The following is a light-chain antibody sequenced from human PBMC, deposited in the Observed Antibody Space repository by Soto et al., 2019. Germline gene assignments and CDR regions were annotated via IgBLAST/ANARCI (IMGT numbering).Light chain of an antibody. CDR1: SSNIGAGYD. V-gene: IGLV1-40*01. Sequence: QSVLTQPPSVSGARGQRVTISCTGSSSNIGAGYDVHWYQQLPGTAPKLLIYGNSNRPSGVPDRFSGSKSGTSASLAITGLQAEDEADYCCQSYDSSLSGYVFGTGTKLTVL. CDR2: GNS. J-gene: IGLJ1*01. CDR3: QSYDSSLSGYV.